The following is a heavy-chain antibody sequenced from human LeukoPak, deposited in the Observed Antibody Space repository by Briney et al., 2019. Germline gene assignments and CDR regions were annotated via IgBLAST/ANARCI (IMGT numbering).Heavy chain of an antibody. CDR1: GFTFSSYA. J-gene: IGHJ4*02. D-gene: IGHD5-24*01. V-gene: IGHV3-30*04. CDR3: ARDGLEMATMASSDIDY. Sequence: GGSLRLSCAASGFTFSSYAMHWVRQAPGKGLEWVAVISYDGSNKYYADSVKGRFTISRDNSKNTLYLQMNSLRAEDTAVYYCARDGLEMATMASSDIDYWGQGTLVTVSS. CDR2: ISYDGSNK.